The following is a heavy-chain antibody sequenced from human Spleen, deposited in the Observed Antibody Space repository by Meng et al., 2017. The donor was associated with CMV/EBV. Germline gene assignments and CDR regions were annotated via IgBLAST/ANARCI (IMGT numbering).Heavy chain of an antibody. J-gene: IGHJ4*02. V-gene: IGHV3-48*03. D-gene: IGHD3-3*01. CDR1: AFTFSSYE. CDR3: ARKADFWSGYLLY. CDR2: ISGSGSAI. Sequence: GGSLRLSCAASAFTFSSYEMNWVRQAPGRGLEWISYISGSGSAIYYADSVKGRFTISRDNAKNSLYLQMNSLRAEDTAVYYCARKADFWSGYLLYWGQGTPVTVSS.